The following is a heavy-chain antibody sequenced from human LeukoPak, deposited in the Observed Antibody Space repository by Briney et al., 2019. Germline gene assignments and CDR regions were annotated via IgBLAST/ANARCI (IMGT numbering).Heavy chain of an antibody. Sequence: SETLSLTCTVSGGSISSYYWSWIRQPPGKGLEWIGYIYYSGSTNYNPSLKSRVTISVDTSKNQFSLKLSSVTAADTAVYYCARGRYSSSWPKGWFDPWGQGTLVTVSS. J-gene: IGHJ5*02. CDR1: GGSISSYY. D-gene: IGHD6-13*01. CDR2: IYYSGST. CDR3: ARGRYSSSWPKGWFDP. V-gene: IGHV4-59*01.